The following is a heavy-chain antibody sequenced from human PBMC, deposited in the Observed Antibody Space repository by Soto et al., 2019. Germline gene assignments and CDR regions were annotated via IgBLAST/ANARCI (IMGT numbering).Heavy chain of an antibody. CDR1: GFTFSSYS. V-gene: IGHV3-21*04. J-gene: IGHJ5*02. CDR2: ISSSSSCI. Sequence: GGSLRLSCAASGFTFSSYSMNWVRQAPGKGLEWVSSISSSSSCIYYADSVKGRFTISRDNSKNTLYLQMNSLRAEDTAVYYCAKDSEYYDILTGYHRRFDPWGQGTLVTVSS. D-gene: IGHD3-9*01. CDR3: AKDSEYYDILTGYHRRFDP.